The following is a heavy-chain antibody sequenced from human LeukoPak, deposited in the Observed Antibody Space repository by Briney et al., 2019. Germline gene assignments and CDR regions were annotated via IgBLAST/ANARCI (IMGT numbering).Heavy chain of an antibody. CDR3: ARWIRSGWAFDY. J-gene: IGHJ4*02. CDR1: GFNFSSYA. V-gene: IGHV3-30-3*01. CDR2: ISYDGSNK. Sequence: PGGSLRLSCAASGFNFSSYAMHWVRQAPGKGLECVAVISYDGSNKYYADSVKGRFTISRDNSKNTLYLQMNSLRAEDTAVYYCARWIRSGWAFDYWGQGTLVTVSS. D-gene: IGHD6-19*01.